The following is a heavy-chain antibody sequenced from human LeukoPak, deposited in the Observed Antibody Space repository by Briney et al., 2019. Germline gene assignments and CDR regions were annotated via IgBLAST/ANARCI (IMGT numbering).Heavy chain of an antibody. J-gene: IGHJ5*01. CDR1: GFTFNNYW. V-gene: IGHV3-7*01. CDR2: IKQDGSVK. D-gene: IGHD6-6*01. Sequence: GSLRLSCAASGFTFNNYWMSWVRQAPGKGLEWVANIKQDGSVKNYVDYMEGRFTISRDNAKNSLYLQMNGLRAEDTAVYYCVRTSRSSSTDSWGQGTLVTVSP. CDR3: VRTSRSSSTDS.